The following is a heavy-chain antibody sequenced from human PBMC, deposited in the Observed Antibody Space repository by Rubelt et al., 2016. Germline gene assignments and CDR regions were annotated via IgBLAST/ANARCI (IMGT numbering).Heavy chain of an antibody. D-gene: IGHD3-22*01. V-gene: IGHV1-2*02. J-gene: IGHJ4*02. CDR3: ARFAIGGHSSGYLFDY. CDR1: GYTFTGYY. CDR2: INPNSGGT. Sequence: QVQLVQSGAEVKKPGASVKVSCKASGYTFTGYYMHWVRQAPGQGLEWMGWINPNSGGTNYAQKFQGRAPRTRDTSISTAYMELSRLRSDDTAVYYCARFAIGGHSSGYLFDYWGQGTLVTVSS.